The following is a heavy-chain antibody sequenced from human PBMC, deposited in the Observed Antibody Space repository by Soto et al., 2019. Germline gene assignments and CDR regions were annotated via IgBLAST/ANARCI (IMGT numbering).Heavy chain of an antibody. J-gene: IGHJ6*02. Sequence: LSLTCAISGDSVSSNSAAWNWIRQSPSRGLEWLGRTYYRSKWYNDYAVSVKSRITINPDTSKNQFSLQLNSVTPEDTAVYYCARELEQLWLRGLRYYYGMDVWGQGTTVTVSS. CDR3: ARELEQLWLRGLRYYYGMDV. V-gene: IGHV6-1*01. D-gene: IGHD5-18*01. CDR1: GDSVSSNSAA. CDR2: TYYRSKWYN.